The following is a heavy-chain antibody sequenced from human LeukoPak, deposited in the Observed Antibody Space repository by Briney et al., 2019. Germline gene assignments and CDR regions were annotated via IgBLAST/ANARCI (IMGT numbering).Heavy chain of an antibody. CDR2: IWYDGSNK. Sequence: GRSLRLSCAASGFTFSSYGMHWVRQAPAKGLEWVAVIWYDGSNKYYADSVKGRFTISRDNSKNTLYLQMNSLRAEDTAVYYCARDEEGTSFGDYWGQGTLVTVSS. D-gene: IGHD1-1*01. J-gene: IGHJ4*02. V-gene: IGHV3-33*01. CDR1: GFTFSSYG. CDR3: ARDEEGTSFGDY.